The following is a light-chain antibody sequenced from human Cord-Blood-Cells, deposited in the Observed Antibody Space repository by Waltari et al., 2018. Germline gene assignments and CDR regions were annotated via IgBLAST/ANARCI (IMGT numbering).Light chain of an antibody. CDR3: QQYYSYPLT. J-gene: IGKJ4*01. CDR2: AAS. Sequence: AIRMTQSPSSFSASTGDRVTITCRASQGISSYLAWYQQKPGKAPKLLIYAASTLQSGVPSRFSGSGSGTDFTLPISCLQSEYFATYYCQQYYSYPLTFGGGTKVEIK. V-gene: IGKV1-8*01. CDR1: QGISSY.